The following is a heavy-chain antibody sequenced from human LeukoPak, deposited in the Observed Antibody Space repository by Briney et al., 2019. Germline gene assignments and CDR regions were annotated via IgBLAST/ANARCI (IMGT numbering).Heavy chain of an antibody. J-gene: IGHJ3*02. CDR2: IYTSGST. CDR1: GGSISSSSYY. Sequence: SETLSLTCTVSGGSISSSSYYWGWIRQPPGKELEWIGRIYTSGSTNYNPSLKSGVYMSVDTSKNQFSLKMSSVTAADTAVYYCARARPPNCSSTSCYTLVYAFDIWGQGTMVTVSS. V-gene: IGHV4-39*07. CDR3: ARARPPNCSSTSCYTLVYAFDI. D-gene: IGHD2-2*02.